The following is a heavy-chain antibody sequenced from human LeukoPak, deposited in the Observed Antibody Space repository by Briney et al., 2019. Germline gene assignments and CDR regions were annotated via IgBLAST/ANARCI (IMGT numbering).Heavy chain of an antibody. CDR1: GFTFSSYS. Sequence: GGSLRLSCAASGFTFSSYSMNWVRQAPGKGLEWVSSISSSSSHIYYADSVKGRFTISRDNAKNSLYLQMNSLRAEDTAVYYCAPAYGDYDYWGQGTLVTVSS. J-gene: IGHJ4*02. D-gene: IGHD4-17*01. CDR3: APAYGDYDY. V-gene: IGHV3-21*01. CDR2: ISSSSSHI.